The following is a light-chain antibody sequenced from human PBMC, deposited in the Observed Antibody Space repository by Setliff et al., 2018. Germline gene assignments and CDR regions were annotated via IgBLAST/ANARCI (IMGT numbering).Light chain of an antibody. J-gene: IGLJ1*01. CDR2: DVT. CDR1: GGLVGGYNY. Sequence: QSALTQPPSASGSPGQSVTISCTGTGGLVGGYNYVSWYQQHPGKAPQLIIYDVTKRPSGVPDRFSGSKSGNTASLTVSGLQAEDEADYYCSSYADSNIFLFGTGTKV. CDR3: SSYADSNIFL. V-gene: IGLV2-8*01.